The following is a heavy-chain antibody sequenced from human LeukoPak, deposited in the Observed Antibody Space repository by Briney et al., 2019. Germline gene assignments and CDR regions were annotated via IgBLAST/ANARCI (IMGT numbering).Heavy chain of an antibody. CDR3: AREGVGATTAAFDI. Sequence: ASVKVSCKASGYTFTSYGISWVRQAPGQGLEWMGWISTYNGNTNYAQKLQGRVTMTNDMSTSTVYMEVSSLRSEDTALYYCAREGVGATTAAFDIWGQGTMVTVS. CDR1: GYTFTSYG. CDR2: ISTYNGNT. D-gene: IGHD1-26*01. V-gene: IGHV1-18*01. J-gene: IGHJ3*02.